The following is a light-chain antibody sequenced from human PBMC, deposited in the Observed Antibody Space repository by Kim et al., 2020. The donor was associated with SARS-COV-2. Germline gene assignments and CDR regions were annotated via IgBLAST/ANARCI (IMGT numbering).Light chain of an antibody. CDR1: SRRNYY. J-gene: IGLJ1*01. CDR2: GKN. V-gene: IGLV3-19*01. CDR3: KSRDSSGKPNV. Sequence: ALGQTVRITCQGDSRRNYYASWYQQRPGQAPVVVIYGKNNRPSGIPDRFSGSTSGNTASLTITGAQAEDEADYYCKSRDSSGKPNVFGSETKVTGL.